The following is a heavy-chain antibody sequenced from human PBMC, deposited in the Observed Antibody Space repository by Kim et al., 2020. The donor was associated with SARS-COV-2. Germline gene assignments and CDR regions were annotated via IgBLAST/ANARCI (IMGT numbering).Heavy chain of an antibody. CDR1: GGSISSYY. Sequence: SETLSLTCTVSGGSISSYYWSWIRQPAGKGLEWIGRIYTSGSTNYNPSLKSRVTMSVDTSKNQFSLKLSSVTAADTAVYYCARDRSAALRAYYYYYGMDVWGQGTTVTVSS. D-gene: IGHD6-25*01. CDR2: IYTSGST. J-gene: IGHJ6*02. CDR3: ARDRSAALRAYYYYYGMDV. V-gene: IGHV4-4*07.